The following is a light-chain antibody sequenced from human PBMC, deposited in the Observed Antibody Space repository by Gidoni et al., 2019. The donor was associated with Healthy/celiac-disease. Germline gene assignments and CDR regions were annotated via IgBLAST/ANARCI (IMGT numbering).Light chain of an antibody. Sequence: CQGDSLRSYYASWYQQKPGQAPVLVIYGKNNRPSGIPDRFSGSSSGNTASLTITGAQAEDEADYYCNSRDSSGNHLVFGGGTKLTVL. CDR1: SLRSYY. CDR3: NSRDSSGNHLV. CDR2: GKN. V-gene: IGLV3-19*01. J-gene: IGLJ3*02.